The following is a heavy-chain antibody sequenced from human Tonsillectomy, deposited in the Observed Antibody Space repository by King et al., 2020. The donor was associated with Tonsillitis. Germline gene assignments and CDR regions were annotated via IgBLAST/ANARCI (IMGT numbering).Heavy chain of an antibody. CDR1: GYTFTNYG. V-gene: IGHV1-18*01. Sequence: QLVQSGAEVKKPGASVKVSCKASGYTFTNYGISWVRQAPGQGLEWMGWISVYNSDTNYAQKFQGRVTMTTDTSTSTAVMELRSLRSDDTAVYYCARDAPLILYDSSGEDNLFDPWGQGTLVTVSS. D-gene: IGHD3-22*01. CDR2: ISVYNSDT. CDR3: ARDAPLILYDSSGEDNLFDP. J-gene: IGHJ5*02.